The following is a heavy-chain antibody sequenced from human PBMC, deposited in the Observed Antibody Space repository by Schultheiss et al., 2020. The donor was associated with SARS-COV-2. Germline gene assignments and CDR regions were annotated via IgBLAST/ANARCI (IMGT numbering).Heavy chain of an antibody. CDR1: GGTFSSYA. V-gene: IGHV1-69*13. Sequence: SVKVSCKASGGTFSSYAISWVRQAPGQGLEWMGGIIPIFGTANYAQKFQGRVTITADESTSTAYMELSSLRSEDTAVYYCTRLSEANIHRAFDIWGQGTMVTVSS. CDR2: IIPIFGTA. CDR3: TRLSEANIHRAFDI. D-gene: IGHD1/OR15-1a*01. J-gene: IGHJ3*02.